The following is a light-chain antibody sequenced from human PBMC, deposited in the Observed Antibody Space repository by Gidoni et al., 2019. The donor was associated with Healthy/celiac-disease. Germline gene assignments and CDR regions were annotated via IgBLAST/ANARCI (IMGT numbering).Light chain of an antibody. V-gene: IGKV3-15*01. CDR3: QQYNNWPPWT. CDR1: QSVSSN. J-gene: IGKJ1*01. CDR2: GAS. Sequence: ELVMPQSPATLSVSPGERATLSCSASQSVSSNLAWYQQKPGQAPRLLIYGASTRATGIPARFSGSGSGTEFTLTISSLQSEDFAVYYCQQYNNWPPWTFGQGTKVEIK.